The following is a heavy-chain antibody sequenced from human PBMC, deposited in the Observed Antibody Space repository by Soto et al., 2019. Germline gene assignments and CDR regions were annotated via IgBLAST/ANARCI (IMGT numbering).Heavy chain of an antibody. CDR2: LQTDGSHP. J-gene: IGHJ4*02. CDR3: GRGGGPDY. V-gene: IGHV3-74*01. Sequence: EVQLVASGGGLVQPGGSLRLSCVASGFTFDYYWMHWVRQAPGEGLMWVSRLQTDGSHPDYADSGKGRFTIARDNAKNTLYLQMNKLRAEGTAVYYWGRGGGPDYWGQGILVTVSS. D-gene: IGHD3-16*01. CDR1: GFTFDYYW.